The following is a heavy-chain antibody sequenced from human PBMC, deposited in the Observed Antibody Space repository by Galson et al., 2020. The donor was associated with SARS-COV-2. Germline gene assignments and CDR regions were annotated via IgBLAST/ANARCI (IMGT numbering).Heavy chain of an antibody. D-gene: IGHD3-10*01. CDR1: GGSFSGYY. J-gene: IGHJ6*02. CDR3: AREDMVRGFISNPVYSYCYGIDV. V-gene: IGHV4-34*01. Sequence: SETLSLTCAVYGGSFSGYYWSWIRQPPGKGLEWIGEINHSGSTNYNPSLKSRVTISVDTSKNQFSLKLSSVTAADTAVYYCAREDMVRGFISNPVYSYCYGIDVWGQGTTVTVSS. CDR2: INHSGST.